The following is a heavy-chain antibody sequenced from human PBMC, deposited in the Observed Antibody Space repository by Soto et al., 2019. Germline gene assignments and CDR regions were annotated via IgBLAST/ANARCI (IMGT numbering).Heavy chain of an antibody. CDR3: ARKLLGWLDRQYYYYYGMDV. J-gene: IGHJ6*02. CDR2: IYYSGST. Sequence: PSETLSLTCTFSGGSISSGGYCLSWIRQHPGKGLEWIGYIYYSGSTYYNPSLKSRVTISVDTSKNQFSLKLSSVTAADTAVYYCARKLLGWLDRQYYYYYGMDVWGQGTTVTVSS. CDR1: GGSISSGGYC. D-gene: IGHD6-19*01. V-gene: IGHV4-31*03.